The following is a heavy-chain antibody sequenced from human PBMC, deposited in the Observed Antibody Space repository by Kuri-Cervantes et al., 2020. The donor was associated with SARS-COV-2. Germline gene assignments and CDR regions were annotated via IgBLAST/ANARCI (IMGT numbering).Heavy chain of an antibody. CDR2: IYSGGST. V-gene: IGHV3-53*01. CDR1: EFTVSCNY. CDR3: ARWPHRKIYSNYGGGYYYYGMDV. J-gene: IGHJ6*02. Sequence: GESLKISCAASEFTVSCNYMSWVRQAPGKGLEWVSVIYSGGSTYYADSVKGRFTISRDNSKNTLYLQMNSLRAEDTAVYYCARWPHRKIYSNYGGGYYYYGMDVWGQGSTVTVSS. D-gene: IGHD4-11*01.